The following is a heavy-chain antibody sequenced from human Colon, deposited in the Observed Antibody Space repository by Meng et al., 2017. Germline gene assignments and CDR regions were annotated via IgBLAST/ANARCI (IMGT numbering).Heavy chain of an antibody. Sequence: DELKKAWASVKVSRKALGNTLTSYDINWVRQATGQGLEWMGWMNPNSGNTGYAQKFQGRVTMTRNTSISTAYMELSSLRSEDTAVYYCARVGIRGNQRGFDYWGQGTLVTVSS. CDR3: ARVGIRGNQRGFDY. CDR1: GNTLTSYD. D-gene: IGHD1-14*01. CDR2: MNPNSGNT. V-gene: IGHV1-8*01. J-gene: IGHJ4*02.